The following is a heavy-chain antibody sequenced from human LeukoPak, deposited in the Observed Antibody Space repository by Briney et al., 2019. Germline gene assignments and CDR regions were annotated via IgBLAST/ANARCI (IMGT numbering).Heavy chain of an antibody. D-gene: IGHD6-19*01. CDR2: ICSSSSTI. Sequence: PGGSLRLSCAASGFTFSSYSVNWVRQAPGKGLEWVSYICSSSSTIYYADSVKGRFTISRDNAKNSLYLQMNSLRAEDTAVYYCARSKRIAVAGTVDYWGQGTLVTVSS. J-gene: IGHJ4*02. V-gene: IGHV3-48*01. CDR1: GFTFSSYS. CDR3: ARSKRIAVAGTVDY.